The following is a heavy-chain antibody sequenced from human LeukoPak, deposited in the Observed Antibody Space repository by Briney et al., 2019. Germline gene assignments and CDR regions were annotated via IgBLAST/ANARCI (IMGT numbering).Heavy chain of an antibody. CDR3: AKVGAAAAGEPGGFDY. Sequence: GGSLRLSCAASGFTFTSYSMNWVRQAPGKGLEWVSTISGGGGSTYYADSVKGRFTISRDNSKNTLYLQVNSLRAEDTAVYYCAKVGAAAAGEPGGFDYWGQGTLVTVSS. D-gene: IGHD6-13*01. J-gene: IGHJ4*02. V-gene: IGHV3-23*01. CDR2: ISGGGGST. CDR1: GFTFTSYS.